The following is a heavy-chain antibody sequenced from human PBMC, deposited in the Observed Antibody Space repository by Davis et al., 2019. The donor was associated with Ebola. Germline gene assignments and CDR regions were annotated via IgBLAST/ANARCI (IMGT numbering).Heavy chain of an antibody. D-gene: IGHD2-15*01. CDR2: ISGSGGDT. CDR3: AKADCSGGSCYGPDI. V-gene: IGHV3-23*01. J-gene: IGHJ3*02. Sequence: GESLKISCAASGFTFSSYAMTWVRQAPGKGLEWVSAISGSGGDTYYADSVKGRFTISRDNSKNTLYLQMNSLRAEDTAVYYCAKADCSGGSCYGPDIWGQGTMVTVSS. CDR1: GFTFSSYA.